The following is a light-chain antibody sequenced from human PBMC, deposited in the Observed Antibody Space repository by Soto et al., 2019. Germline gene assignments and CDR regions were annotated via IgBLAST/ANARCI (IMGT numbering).Light chain of an antibody. CDR1: QGITND. Sequence: IQMTQSPSSLSASVGDRVTISCRASQGITNDLGWYQQRPGRAPKRLIYSASSLQSGVPSRFSGSGSGTEFTLTIRGLQPVDFATYYCLQHNTYPYTFGQGTRLEI. CDR2: SAS. J-gene: IGKJ2*01. V-gene: IGKV1-17*01. CDR3: LQHNTYPYT.